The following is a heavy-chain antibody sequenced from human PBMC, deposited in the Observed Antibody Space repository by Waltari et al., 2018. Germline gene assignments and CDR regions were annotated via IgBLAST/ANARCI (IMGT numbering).Heavy chain of an antibody. CDR1: GFTFSNAW. CDR2: IKSKTDGGTT. J-gene: IGHJ6*02. D-gene: IGHD3-10*01. V-gene: IGHV3-15*01. CDR3: TTVISGITMMDV. Sequence: EVQLVESGGGLVKPGGSLRLSCAASGFTFSNAWMSWVRQAPGKGLEWVGSIKSKTDGGTTDYAAPVKGRFTISRDDSKNTLYLQMNSLKTEDTAVYYCTTVISGITMMDVWGQGTTVTVSS.